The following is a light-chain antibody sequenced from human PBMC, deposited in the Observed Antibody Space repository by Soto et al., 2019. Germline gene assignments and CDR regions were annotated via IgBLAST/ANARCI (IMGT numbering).Light chain of an antibody. Sequence: QSALTQPACVCGSPGQSITISCTGTSSDVGGYNYFSLYQQHPDKAPKLMIYDGSNQPSGRSIRFTGSKSGNTDSLTISGLQAEDGADYYFSSYTRSSTRVFGGGTKVTVL. CDR3: SSYTRSSTRV. CDR1: SSDVGGYNY. V-gene: IGLV2-14*01. J-gene: IGLJ2*01. CDR2: DGS.